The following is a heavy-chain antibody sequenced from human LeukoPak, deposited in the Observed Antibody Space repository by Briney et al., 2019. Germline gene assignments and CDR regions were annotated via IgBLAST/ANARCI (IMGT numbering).Heavy chain of an antibody. CDR2: INHSGST. CDR3: ARQRYQQFYYYMDV. J-gene: IGHJ6*03. D-gene: IGHD2-2*01. CDR1: GGSLSGYY. Sequence: SETLSLTCAVYGGSLSGYYWSWIRQPPGKGLEWIGEINHSGSTNYNPSLKSRVTISVDTSKNQFSLKLSSVTAADTAVYYCARQRYQQFYYYMDVWGKGTTVTVSS. V-gene: IGHV4-34*01.